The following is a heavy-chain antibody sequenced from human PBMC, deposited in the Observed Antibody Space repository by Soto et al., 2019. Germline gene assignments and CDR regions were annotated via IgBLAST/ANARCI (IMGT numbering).Heavy chain of an antibody. CDR3: ARESRSYLGQADWFDP. D-gene: IGHD3-10*01. J-gene: IGHJ5*02. Sequence: PSETLSLTCTVSGGSISSYYWSWIRQPPGKGLEWIGCIYYSGSTNYNPSLKSRVTISVDTSKNQFSLKLSSVTAADTAVYYCARESRSYLGQADWFDPWGQGTLVTVSS. CDR1: GGSISSYY. CDR2: IYYSGST. V-gene: IGHV4-59*01.